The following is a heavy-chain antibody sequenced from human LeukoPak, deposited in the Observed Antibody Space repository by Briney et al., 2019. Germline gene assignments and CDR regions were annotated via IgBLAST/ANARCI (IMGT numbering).Heavy chain of an antibody. V-gene: IGHV3-30*01. CDR2: ISYDGSHK. CDR1: GFTFISAS. CDR3: ARDVATRPDY. Sequence: GGSLRLSCVDSGFTFISASMHWVRQAPGEGLEWVAIISYDGSHKYYADSVKGRFTISRDNSKNTLYLQMNSLRPEDTAVYHCARDVATRPDYWGQGTLVTVSS. J-gene: IGHJ4*02. D-gene: IGHD6-6*01.